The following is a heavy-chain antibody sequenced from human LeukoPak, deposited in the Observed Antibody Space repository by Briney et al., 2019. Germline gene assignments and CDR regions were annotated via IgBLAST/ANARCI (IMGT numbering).Heavy chain of an antibody. CDR2: IYHSGST. CDR3: ARDRGYCTNGVCPNWFDP. D-gene: IGHD2-8*01. V-gene: IGHV4-38-2*02. Sequence: SGTLSLTCTVSGYSISSGYYWGWIRQPPGKGLEWIGSIYHSGSTYYNPSLKSRVTISVDTSKNQFSLKLSSVTAADTAVCYCARDRGYCTNGVCPNWFDPWGQGTLVTVSS. J-gene: IGHJ5*02. CDR1: GYSISSGYY.